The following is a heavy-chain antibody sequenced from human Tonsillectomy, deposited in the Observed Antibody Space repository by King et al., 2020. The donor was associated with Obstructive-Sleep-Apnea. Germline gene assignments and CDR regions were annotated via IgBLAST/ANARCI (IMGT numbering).Heavy chain of an antibody. CDR3: SAEKYSLYYYFGMDV. D-gene: IGHD2-15*01. CDR1: GFTFTSSA. V-gene: IGHV1-58*01. J-gene: IGHJ6*02. Sequence: QLVQSGPEVKKPGTSVKVSCKASGFTFTSSAVQWVRQARGQRLEWIGWIVVGSGNTNYAQKFQERVTITRDMSTSTAYMELSSLRSEDTAVYYCSAEKYSLYYYFGMDVGGQGTTVTVSS. CDR2: IVVGSGNT.